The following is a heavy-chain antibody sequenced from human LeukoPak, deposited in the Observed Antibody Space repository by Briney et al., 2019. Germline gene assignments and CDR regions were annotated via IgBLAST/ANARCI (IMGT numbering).Heavy chain of an antibody. CDR1: GGTFSSYA. CDR3: ARYCSSTSCYKRGLDY. J-gene: IGHJ4*02. CDR2: IIPILGIA. Sequence: GASVKVSCKASGGTFSSYAISWVRQAPGQGLEWMGRIIPILGIANYAQKFQGRVTITADKSTSTAYMELSSLRSEDTAVYYYARYCSSTSCYKRGLDYWGQGTLVTVSS. D-gene: IGHD2-2*02. V-gene: IGHV1-69*04.